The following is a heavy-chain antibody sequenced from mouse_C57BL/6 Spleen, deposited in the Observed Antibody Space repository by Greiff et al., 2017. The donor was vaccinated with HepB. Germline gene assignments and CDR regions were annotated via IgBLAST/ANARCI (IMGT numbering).Heavy chain of an antibody. D-gene: IGHD3-2*02. V-gene: IGHV1-64*01. CDR2: IHPNSGST. CDR3: ASSRQLRPPFDY. CDR1: GYTFTSYW. J-gene: IGHJ2*01. Sequence: VQLQQPGAELVKPGASVKLSCKASGYTFTSYWMHWVKQRPGQGLEWIGMIHPNSGSTNYNEKFKSKATLTVDKSSSTAYMQLSSLTSEDSAVYYCASSRQLRPPFDYWGQGTTLTVSS.